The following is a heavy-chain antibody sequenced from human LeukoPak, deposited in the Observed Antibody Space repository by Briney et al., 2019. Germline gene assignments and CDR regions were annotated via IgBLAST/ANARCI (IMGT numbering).Heavy chain of an antibody. J-gene: IGHJ5*02. Sequence: GGSLRLSCTASGLPLGDYALTGFGKAPGKGRDGEVFIRSKAYGGTTEYAASVKGRFTISRDDSKSIAYLQMNSLKTEDTAVYYCTRSGYSGYDRPRAWGQGTLVTVSS. V-gene: IGHV3-49*03. CDR3: TRSGYSGYDRPRA. CDR1: GLPLGDYA. CDR2: IRSKAYGGTT. D-gene: IGHD5-12*01.